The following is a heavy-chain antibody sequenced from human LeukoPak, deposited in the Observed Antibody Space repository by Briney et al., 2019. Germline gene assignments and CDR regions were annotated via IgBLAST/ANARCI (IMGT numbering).Heavy chain of an antibody. V-gene: IGHV1-2*02. CDR1: GYTFTGYY. CDR2: INPNSGGT. CDR3: ATDLNYGDLLDY. D-gene: IGHD4-17*01. J-gene: IGHJ4*02. Sequence: ASVKVSCKASGYTFTGYYMHWVRQAPGQGLEWMGWINPNSGGTNYAQKFQGRVTMTRDTSISTAYMELSSLRSEDTAVYYCATDLNYGDLLDYWGQGTLVTVSS.